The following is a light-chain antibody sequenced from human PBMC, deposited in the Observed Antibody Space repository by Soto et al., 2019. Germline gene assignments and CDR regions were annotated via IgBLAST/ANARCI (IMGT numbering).Light chain of an antibody. V-gene: IGKV1-39*01. CDR3: QQSYSTPRT. CDR1: QSISSY. CDR2: AAS. Sequence: IQMTQSPSSLSASVGDRFTITCRASQSISSYLNWYQQKPGKAPKLLIYAASSLQSGVPSRFSGSGSGTDFTLTISSLQPEDFATYYCQQSYSTPRTFGQGTKVGIK. J-gene: IGKJ1*01.